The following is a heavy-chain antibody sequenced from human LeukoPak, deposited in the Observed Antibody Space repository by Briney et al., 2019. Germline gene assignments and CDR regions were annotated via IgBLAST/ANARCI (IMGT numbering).Heavy chain of an antibody. D-gene: IGHD6-13*01. J-gene: IGHJ6*03. CDR2: INHSGTT. Sequence: SETLSLTCAVYGGIFSGYYWSWIRQPPGKGLEWIGEINHSGTTNYNASLKSRVSISIDTSKNQFSLKVRSVTAADTGVYYCASSRGYSSSLWYYYMDVWGKGTTVTVSS. CDR1: GGIFSGYY. V-gene: IGHV4-34*01. CDR3: ASSRGYSSSLWYYYMDV.